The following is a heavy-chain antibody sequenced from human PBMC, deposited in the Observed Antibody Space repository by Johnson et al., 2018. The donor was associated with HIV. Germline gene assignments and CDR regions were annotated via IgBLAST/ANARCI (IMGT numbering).Heavy chain of an antibody. CDR1: GFTFDDYG. V-gene: IGHV3-20*04. CDR2: INWNGGST. J-gene: IGHJ3*02. D-gene: IGHD7-27*01. CDR3: ARERRANWDPNDAFDI. Sequence: VQLVESGGGVVRPGGSLRLSCAASGFTFDDYGMSWVRQAPGKGLEWVSGINWNGGSTGYADSVKGRFTISRDNAKNSLYLQMNSLRAEDTAVDYCARERRANWDPNDAFDIWGQGTMVTVSS.